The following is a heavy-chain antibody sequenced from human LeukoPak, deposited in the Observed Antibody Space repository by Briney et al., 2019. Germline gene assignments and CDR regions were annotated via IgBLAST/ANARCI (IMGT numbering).Heavy chain of an antibody. CDR1: GGTFSSYA. CDR2: IIPIFGTA. CDR3: ARSGSYYDSSGYRYFDH. Sequence: SVKVSCKASGGTFSSYAISWVRQAPGQGLEWMGRIIPIFGTANYAQKFQGRVTITTDESTSTAYMELSSLRSEDTAVYYCARSGSYYDSSGYRYFDHWGQGTLVTVSS. D-gene: IGHD3-22*01. J-gene: IGHJ4*02. V-gene: IGHV1-69*05.